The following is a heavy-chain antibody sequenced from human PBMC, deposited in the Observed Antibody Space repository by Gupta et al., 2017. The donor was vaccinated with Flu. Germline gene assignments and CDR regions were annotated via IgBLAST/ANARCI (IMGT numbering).Heavy chain of an antibody. CDR1: GSPFRRHA. CDR2: ISGSGGST. V-gene: IGHV3-23*01. D-gene: IGHD3-9*01. CDR3: AKDILTGYSLYYYYYGMDV. Sequence: EVQLLASGGGLVHPGGSLNLSCAATGSPFRRHAMSWVRQAPGKGLEWVSAISGSGGSTYYADSVKGRFTISRDNSKNTLYLQMNSLRAEDTAVYYCAKDILTGYSLYYYYYGMDVWGQGTTVTVSS. J-gene: IGHJ6*02.